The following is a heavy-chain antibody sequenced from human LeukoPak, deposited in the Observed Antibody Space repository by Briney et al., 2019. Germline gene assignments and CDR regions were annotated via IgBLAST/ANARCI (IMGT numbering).Heavy chain of an antibody. V-gene: IGHV3-15*01. J-gene: IGHJ4*02. CDR2: IKNKTDDGTT. Sequence: SGGSLRLSCVVSGFTFSNAWMNWVRQAPGKGLEWVGRIKNKTDDGTTDYAAPMKGRFTISRDDSKNTLYLQMNSPKTEDTAVYYCTTDWTSSSWPFDYWGQGILVTVSS. CDR1: GFTFSNAW. D-gene: IGHD6-13*01. CDR3: TTDWTSSSWPFDY.